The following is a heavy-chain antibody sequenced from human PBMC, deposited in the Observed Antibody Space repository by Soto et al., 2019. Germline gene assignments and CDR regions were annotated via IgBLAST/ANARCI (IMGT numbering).Heavy chain of an antibody. V-gene: IGHV3-74*01. D-gene: IGHD1-26*01. Sequence: EVPLVESGGGLVQPGASLRLSCADSGFTVSNHWMHWVRQAPGKGLVWVSRINGDGSSTSYADSVKGRFTISRDNAKNTLYLQMNSLRVEDTAVYYCARAGRGATYDFDYWGQGTLVTVSS. CDR2: INGDGSST. CDR3: ARAGRGATYDFDY. CDR1: GFTVSNHW. J-gene: IGHJ4*02.